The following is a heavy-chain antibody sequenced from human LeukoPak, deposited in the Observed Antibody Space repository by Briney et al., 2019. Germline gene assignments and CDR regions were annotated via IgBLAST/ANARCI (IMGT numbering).Heavy chain of an antibody. Sequence: PGGSLRLSCAASGFTFSSYWMHWVRHAPGKGLVWVSRINSDGSSTSYADSVKGRFTISRDNAKNTLYLQMNSLRAEDTAVCYCAREGYCSSTSCYRDFDYWGQGTLVTVSS. J-gene: IGHJ4*02. CDR3: AREGYCSSTSCYRDFDY. CDR2: INSDGSST. V-gene: IGHV3-74*01. D-gene: IGHD2-2*01. CDR1: GFTFSSYW.